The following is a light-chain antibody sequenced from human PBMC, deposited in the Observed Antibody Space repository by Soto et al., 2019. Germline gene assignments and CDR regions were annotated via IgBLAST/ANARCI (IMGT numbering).Light chain of an antibody. CDR3: CSYAGSSIVV. CDR1: SSDVGSYNL. Sequence: QSVLTQPASVSGSPGQSITISCTGTSSDVGSYNLVSWYQQHPGKAPKLMIYEGSKRPSGVSNRFSGSKSGNTASLTISGLQAEDEADCYCCSYAGSSIVVFGGVTKLTVL. CDR2: EGS. J-gene: IGLJ2*01. V-gene: IGLV2-23*01.